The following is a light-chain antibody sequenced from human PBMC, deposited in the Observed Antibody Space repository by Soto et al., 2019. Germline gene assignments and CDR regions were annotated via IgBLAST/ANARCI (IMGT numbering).Light chain of an antibody. V-gene: IGKV1-39*01. Sequence: DFQLTQSPSSLSTSSGDGVTITCRASQRINIYLNWYRQKPGKAPELLIYSASNLQSGVPSRFSGSGSGTDFTLTIRGLQSEDFATYYCQQSYRTPTFGQGTRLEIK. CDR3: QQSYRTPT. J-gene: IGKJ5*01. CDR2: SAS. CDR1: QRINIY.